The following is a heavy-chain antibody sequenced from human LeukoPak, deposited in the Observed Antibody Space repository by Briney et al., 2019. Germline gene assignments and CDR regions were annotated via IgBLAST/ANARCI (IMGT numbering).Heavy chain of an antibody. CDR1: GFTFSSHA. D-gene: IGHD4-17*01. V-gene: IGHV3-23*01. CDR2: ISITGGDT. CDR3: ASEIRPNDY. Sequence: GGSLRLSCAASGFTFSSHAMSWVRQAPGKGLEWVSAISITGGDTYYADSVKGRFTISRDNSKNTLYLQMNSLRAEDTAMYYCASEIRPNDYWGQGALVTVSS. J-gene: IGHJ4*02.